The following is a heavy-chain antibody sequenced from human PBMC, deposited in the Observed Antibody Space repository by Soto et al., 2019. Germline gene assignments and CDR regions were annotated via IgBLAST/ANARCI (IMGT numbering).Heavy chain of an antibody. Sequence: SETLSLTCAVYGGSFSGYYWSWIRQPPGKGLEWIGEINHSGSTNYNPSLKSRVTISVDTSKNQFSLKLSSVTAADTAVYYCARTYSSVWYGWFDPSGQVSLLTFSS. V-gene: IGHV4-34*01. J-gene: IGHJ5*02. CDR2: INHSGST. D-gene: IGHD6-19*01. CDR3: ARTYSSVWYGWFDP. CDR1: GGSFSGYY.